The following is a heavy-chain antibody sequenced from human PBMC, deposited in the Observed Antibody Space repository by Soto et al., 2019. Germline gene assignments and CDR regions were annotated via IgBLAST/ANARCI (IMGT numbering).Heavy chain of an antibody. D-gene: IGHD3-16*01. V-gene: IGHV3-33*01. CDR1: GFTFSSYG. J-gene: IGHJ3*02. Sequence: HPGGSLRLSCAASGFTFSSYGMHWVRQAPGKGLEWVAVIWYDGSNKYYADSVKGRFTISRDNSKNTLYLQMNRLRAEDTAVYYCARDSGRRRDGYKKNWGAFDIWGQGTMVTVSS. CDR2: IWYDGSNK. CDR3: ARDSGRRRDGYKKNWGAFDI.